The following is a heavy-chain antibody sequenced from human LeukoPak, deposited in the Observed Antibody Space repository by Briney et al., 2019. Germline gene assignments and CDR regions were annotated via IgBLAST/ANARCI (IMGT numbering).Heavy chain of an antibody. Sequence: ASVKVSCKASGGTFSSYAISWVRQAPGQGLEWMGRIIPIFGIANYAQKFQGRVTITADKSTSTAYMELSSLRSEDTAVYYCARGGWGVVVPADYSLGWFDPWGQGTLVTVSS. J-gene: IGHJ5*02. D-gene: IGHD2-2*01. CDR1: GGTFSSYA. CDR2: IIPIFGIA. V-gene: IGHV1-69*04. CDR3: ARGGWGVVVPADYSLGWFDP.